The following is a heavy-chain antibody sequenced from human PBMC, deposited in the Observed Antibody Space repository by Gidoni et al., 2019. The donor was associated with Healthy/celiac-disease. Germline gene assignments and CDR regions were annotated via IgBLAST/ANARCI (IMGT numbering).Heavy chain of an antibody. Sequence: QVQLQESGPGLVKPSQTLSLTCTVSGRSISSGSYYWSWIRQPAGKGLEWIGRIYTSGSTNYNPSLKSRVTISVDTSKNQFSLKLSSVTAADTAVYYCARGQQWLVPFDYWGQGTLVTVSS. CDR3: ARGQQWLVPFDY. D-gene: IGHD6-19*01. V-gene: IGHV4-61*02. CDR1: GRSISSGSYY. CDR2: IYTSGST. J-gene: IGHJ4*02.